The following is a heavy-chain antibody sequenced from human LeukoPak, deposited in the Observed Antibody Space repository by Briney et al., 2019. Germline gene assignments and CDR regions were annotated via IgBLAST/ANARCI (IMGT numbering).Heavy chain of an antibody. CDR2: ISSSSSYI. V-gene: IGHV3-21*01. J-gene: IGHJ4*02. D-gene: IGHD5-18*01. Sequence: GGSLRLSCAASGFTFSSYAMHWVRQAPGKGLEWVSSISSSSSYIYYADSVKGRFTISRDNSKNTLYLQMNSLRAEDTAVYYCASPFITRGYSYYFDYWGQGTLVTVSS. CDR1: GFTFSSYA. CDR3: ASPFITRGYSYYFDY.